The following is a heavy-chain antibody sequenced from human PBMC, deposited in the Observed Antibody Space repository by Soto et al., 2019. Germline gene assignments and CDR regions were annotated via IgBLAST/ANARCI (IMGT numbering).Heavy chain of an antibody. D-gene: IGHD6-19*01. CDR1: GARESRNSAA. V-gene: IGHV6-1*01. J-gene: IGHJ4*02. CDR2: TYYRSKWYS. Sequence: SQTLPLPRALYGARESRNSAAWHWLRQPPSRVLVLLGRTYYRSKWYSDYAVSVKSRITINPDTSKNHFSLQLNSVTPEDTAVYYCGRYSSGWYIDYWGQGTLVTVSS. CDR3: GRYSSGWYIDY.